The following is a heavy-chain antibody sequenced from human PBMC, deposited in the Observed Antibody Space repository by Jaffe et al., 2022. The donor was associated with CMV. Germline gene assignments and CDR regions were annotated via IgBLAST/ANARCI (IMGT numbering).Heavy chain of an antibody. CDR1: GFTFSSYS. J-gene: IGHJ6*02. V-gene: IGHV3-21*01. CDR3: ARGENWNDDNYYGMDV. Sequence: EVQLVESGGGLVKPGGSLRLSCAASGFTFSSYSMNWVRQAPGKGLEWVSSISSSSSYIYYADSVKGRFTISRDNAKNSLYLQMNSLRAEDTAVYYCARGENWNDDNYYGMDVWGQGTTVTVSS. CDR2: ISSSSSYI. D-gene: IGHD1-1*01.